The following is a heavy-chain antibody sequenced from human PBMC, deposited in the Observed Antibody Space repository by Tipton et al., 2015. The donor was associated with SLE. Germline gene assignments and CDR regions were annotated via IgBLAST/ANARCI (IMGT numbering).Heavy chain of an antibody. Sequence: LRLSCAVSGGSISSGGYSWSWIRQPPGKGLEWIGYIYHSGSTYYNPSLKSRVTISVDTSKNQFSLRLSSVTAADTAVYYCARGSDFYGSGSSPWGQGTLVTVSS. CDR2: IYHSGST. V-gene: IGHV4-30-2*05. D-gene: IGHD3-10*01. CDR1: GGSISSGGYS. CDR3: ARGSDFYGSGSSP. J-gene: IGHJ5*02.